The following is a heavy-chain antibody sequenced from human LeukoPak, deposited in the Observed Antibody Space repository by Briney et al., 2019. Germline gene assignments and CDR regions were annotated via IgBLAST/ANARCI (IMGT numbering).Heavy chain of an antibody. V-gene: IGHV3-30*02. J-gene: IGHJ3*02. CDR3: AGGWENAFDI. CDR2: IRYDGSNK. Sequence: PGGSLRLSCAASGFTFSSYVMHWVRQAPGKGLEWVAFIRYDGSNKYYADSVKGRFTISRDNSKNTLYLQMNSLRAEDTAVYYCAGGWENAFDIWGQGTMVTVSS. CDR1: GFTFSSYV. D-gene: IGHD6-19*01.